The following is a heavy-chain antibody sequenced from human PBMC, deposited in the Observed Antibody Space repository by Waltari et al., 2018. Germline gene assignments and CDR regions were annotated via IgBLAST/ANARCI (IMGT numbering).Heavy chain of an antibody. CDR1: GFSFRTSA. J-gene: IGHJ5*02. Sequence: ELRVAESGGGLVQPGGSLRLSCAASGFSFRTSAMSWVRQAPGKGLEWVSSISSNGNNTFYGDAVKGRCTNFRDNSKDTLYLQMNTLRVEDTAVYYCAKGGRAARRFDPWGQGTLVTVSS. V-gene: IGHV3-23*04. CDR2: ISSNGNNT. CDR3: AKGGRAARRFDP. D-gene: IGHD6-13*01.